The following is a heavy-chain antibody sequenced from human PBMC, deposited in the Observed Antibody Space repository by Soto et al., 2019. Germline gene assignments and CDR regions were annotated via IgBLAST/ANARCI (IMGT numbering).Heavy chain of an antibody. CDR3: ARDRGGRSGKVV. V-gene: IGHV3-7*01. D-gene: IGHD1-1*01. CDR1: GFTFRSYW. CDR2: IKEDGREK. Sequence: EVQLVESGGGLVQPGGSLRLSCAASGFTFRSYWMFWVRQAPGKGLEWVANIKEDGREKYYVDSVKGRFTISRDNAKNSLYLEMNSLRAEDTAVYYCARDRGGRSGKVVWGKGTTVTVSS. J-gene: IGHJ6*04.